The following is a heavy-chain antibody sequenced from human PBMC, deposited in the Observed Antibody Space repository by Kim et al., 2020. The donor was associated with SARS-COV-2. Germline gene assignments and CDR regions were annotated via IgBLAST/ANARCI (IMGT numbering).Heavy chain of an antibody. CDR3: ARGGPYRVNSARY. Sequence: GGSLRLSCAASGFTFSSYSMNWVRQAPGKGLEWVSYIDRSSETTYYADSVKGRFIISRDNAKNSVSLQMNSLRDEDSAVYYCARGGPYRVNSARYWGQGT. D-gene: IGHD3-16*02. CDR1: GFTFSSYS. J-gene: IGHJ4*02. V-gene: IGHV3-48*02. CDR2: IDRSSETT.